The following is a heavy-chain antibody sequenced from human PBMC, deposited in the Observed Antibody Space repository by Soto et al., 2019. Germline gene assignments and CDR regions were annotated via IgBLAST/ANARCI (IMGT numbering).Heavy chain of an antibody. CDR2: ISHLERP. Sequence: ILSLTGSVAGVRISYAGYYWSWIRQSTGKGLEWLGYISHLERPYYNPSFKSRLSLSIDRTRNQFSLSLISMTAADKAVYYCARGGGYDSFDFWGQGIQVTVSS. V-gene: IGHV4-30-2*06. D-gene: IGHD2-15*01. CDR3: ARGGGYDSFDF. J-gene: IGHJ4*02. CDR1: GVRISYAGYY.